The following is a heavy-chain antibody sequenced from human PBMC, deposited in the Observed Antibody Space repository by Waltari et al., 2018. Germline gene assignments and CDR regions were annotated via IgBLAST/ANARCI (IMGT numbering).Heavy chain of an antibody. CDR3: ARVEGGQHRGVVAVPYDY. CDR1: GGTFSSYA. V-gene: IGHV1-69*12. J-gene: IGHJ4*02. CDR2: ILPIFGTA. Sequence: QVQLVQSGAEVKKPGSSVKVSCKASGGTFSSYAISWVRQAPGQGVEWRGGILPIFGTANYAQKFQGRVTITADESTSTAYMELSSLRSEDTAVYYCARVEGGQHRGVVAVPYDYWGQGTLVTVSS. D-gene: IGHD2-15*01.